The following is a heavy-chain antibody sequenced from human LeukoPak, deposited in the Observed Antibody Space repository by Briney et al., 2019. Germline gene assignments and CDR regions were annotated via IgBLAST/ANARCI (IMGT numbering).Heavy chain of an antibody. Sequence: RASVKVSCKASGGTFSSYAISWVRQAPGQGLEWMGGIIPIFGTANYAQKFQGRVTITADESTSTAYMELSSLRSEDTAVYYCARTTIFGVVYFDYWGQGTLVTVSS. CDR3: ARTTIFGVVYFDY. V-gene: IGHV1-69*13. D-gene: IGHD3-3*01. CDR1: GGTFSSYA. J-gene: IGHJ4*02. CDR2: IIPIFGTA.